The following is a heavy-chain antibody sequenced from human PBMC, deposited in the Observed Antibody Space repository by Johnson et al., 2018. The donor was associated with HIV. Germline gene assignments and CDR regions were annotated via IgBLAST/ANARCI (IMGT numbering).Heavy chain of an antibody. D-gene: IGHD6-13*01. CDR1: GFTFTYYA. CDR2: ISGSGGST. CDR3: AKHSSSWYDDAFDI. V-gene: IGHV3-23*04. Sequence: VHLVESGGGLVQPGGSLRLSCAASGFTFTYYAMSWVRQAPGKGLEWVSGISGSGGSTYYAVSVKGRFTISRDNSKNTLFLQMNSLRAEDTAVYYCAKHSSSWYDDAFDIWGQGTMVTVSS. J-gene: IGHJ3*02.